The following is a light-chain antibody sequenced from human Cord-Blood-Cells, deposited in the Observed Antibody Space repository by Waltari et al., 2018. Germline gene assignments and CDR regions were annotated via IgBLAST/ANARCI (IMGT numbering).Light chain of an antibody. CDR3: CSSAGSYVV. J-gene: IGLJ2*01. CDR2: DVS. Sequence: QSALTQPRSVSGSPGQSVTISCTGTSSDVGGYNYVSWYQQHPGKAPKLMLYDVSKRPSGVPDRFAGSKSGNTASPTSSGLQAEEEADYCCCSSAGSYVVFGGGTKLTVL. CDR1: SSDVGGYNY. V-gene: IGLV2-11*01.